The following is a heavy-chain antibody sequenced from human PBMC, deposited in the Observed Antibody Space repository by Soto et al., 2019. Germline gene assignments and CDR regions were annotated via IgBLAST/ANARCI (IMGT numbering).Heavy chain of an antibody. V-gene: IGHV5-51*01. Sequence: GESLRIWYGAAGDRCRSYWGRWVRQRPGRXLGGXXXIXPXXXDXXXXPSVRGQVTISADASLSTVYLTWSSLKTSDTGVYYCARPAHKLSRLYFWGQGTLVTVS. CDR3: ARPAHKLSRLYF. D-gene: IGHD3-9*01. CDR1: GDRCRSYW. CDR2: IXPXXXDX. J-gene: IGHJ4*02.